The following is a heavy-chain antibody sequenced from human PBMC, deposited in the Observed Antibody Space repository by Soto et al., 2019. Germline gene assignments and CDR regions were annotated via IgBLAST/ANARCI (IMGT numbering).Heavy chain of an antibody. CDR2: MNPNSGNT. V-gene: IGHV1-8*01. J-gene: IGHJ6*02. D-gene: IGHD3-22*01. CDR3: ASPYDSSGYHPDYCYYGMDV. CDR1: GYTFTSYD. Sequence: ASVKVSCKASGYTFTSYDINWVRQATGQGLEWMGWMNPNSGNTGYAQKFQGRVTMTRNTSISTAYMELSSLRSEDTAVYYCASPYDSSGYHPDYCYYGMDVWGQGTTVTVSS.